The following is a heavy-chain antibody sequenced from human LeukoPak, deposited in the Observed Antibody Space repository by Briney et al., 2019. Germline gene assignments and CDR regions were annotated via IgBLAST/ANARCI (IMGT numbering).Heavy chain of an antibody. J-gene: IGHJ5*02. D-gene: IGHD3-22*01. V-gene: IGHV3-15*07. CDR2: IRSNSDGGTI. Sequence: GGPLRLSCATSGFTFSNAWMNWVRQAPGKGLEWVGRIRSNSDGGTIDYAAPVKGRFTLSRDDSKTTLYLQMNSLQTGDTAVYYCATDFYDSTWGQGTLVTVSS. CDR1: GFTFSNAW. CDR3: ATDFYDST.